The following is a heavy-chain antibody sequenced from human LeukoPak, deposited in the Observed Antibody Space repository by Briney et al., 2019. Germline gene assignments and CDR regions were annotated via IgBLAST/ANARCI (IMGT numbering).Heavy chain of an antibody. V-gene: IGHV3-74*01. CDR1: GFTFSSYW. Sequence: GGSLRLSCAASGFTFSSYWMHWVRQAPGKGLVWVPRISTDGSSTSYADSVKGRFTISRDNAKNTLYLQMNSLRAEDTAVYYCARDFLHLGGWGQGTMVTVSS. D-gene: IGHD3-16*01. CDR3: ARDFLHLGG. CDR2: ISTDGSST. J-gene: IGHJ3*01.